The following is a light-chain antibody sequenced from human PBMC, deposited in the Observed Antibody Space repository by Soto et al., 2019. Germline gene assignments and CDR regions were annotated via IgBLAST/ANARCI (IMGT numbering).Light chain of an antibody. CDR2: LNSDGSH. CDR3: QTWGTGIQV. V-gene: IGLV4-69*01. J-gene: IGLJ2*01. Sequence: QPVLTQSPSASASLGASVKLTCTLSSGHSSYAIAWHQQQPEKGPRYLMKLNSDGSHSKGDGIPDRFSGSSSGAERYLTISSLQSEDEADYYCQTWGTGIQVFGGAT. CDR1: SGHSSYA.